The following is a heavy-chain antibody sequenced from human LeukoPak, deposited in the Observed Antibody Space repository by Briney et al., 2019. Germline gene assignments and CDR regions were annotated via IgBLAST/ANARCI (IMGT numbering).Heavy chain of an antibody. V-gene: IGHV1-46*01. CDR3: ARLTLYSSSHPVFDY. CDR1: GYTFTNYN. Sequence: ASVKVSCKASGYTFTNYNIHWVPQATGQGLEWITRINPSGGSTSYAQKFQGRVTMTRDTSISTAYMELSRLRSDDTAVYYCARLTLYSSSHPVFDYWGQGTLVTVSS. CDR2: INPSGGST. J-gene: IGHJ4*02. D-gene: IGHD6-6*01.